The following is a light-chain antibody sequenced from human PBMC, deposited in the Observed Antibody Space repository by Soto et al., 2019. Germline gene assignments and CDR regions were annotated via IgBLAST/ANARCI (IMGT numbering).Light chain of an antibody. CDR3: QQCGLPPFT. J-gene: IGKJ3*01. Sequence: EVVLTQSPGTLSLSPGDRATLSCRASQSVSSGYLAWYQQKPGQVPRLLIHAGSSTATGIPDRFSGSGSGTDFPLMITRLEPEDSAVYYCQQCGLPPFTFGPGTKLDIK. CDR2: AGS. CDR1: QSVSSGY. V-gene: IGKV3-20*01.